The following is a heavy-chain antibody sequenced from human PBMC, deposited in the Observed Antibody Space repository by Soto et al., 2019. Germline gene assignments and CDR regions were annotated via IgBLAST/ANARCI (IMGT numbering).Heavy chain of an antibody. V-gene: IGHV3-23*01. J-gene: IGHJ5*02. CDR1: GFTFSSYA. D-gene: IGHD6-13*01. CDR2: ISGSGGST. Sequence: GGSLRLSCAASGFTFSSYAMSWVRQAPGKGLEWVSAISGSGGSTYYADSVKGRFTISRDNSKNTLYLQMNSLRAEDTAVYYCAKDSPHSSTAARDYNWFDPWGQGTLVTVSS. CDR3: AKDSPHSSTAARDYNWFDP.